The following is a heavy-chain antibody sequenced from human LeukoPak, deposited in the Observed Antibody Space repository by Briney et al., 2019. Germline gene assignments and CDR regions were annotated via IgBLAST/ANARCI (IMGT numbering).Heavy chain of an antibody. V-gene: IGHV3-23*01. CDR3: AKGAKMVGGTTDY. CDR1: GFTLTSYA. Sequence: PGRSLSLSCAVSGFTLTSYAMSWVRRAPGKGLEWVSAISGSGGSTYYEDSVKGRFTISRDTSKNTLYLQMNSLRAEDTAVYYCAKGAKMVGGTTDYWGQGTLVTVSS. CDR2: ISGSGGST. D-gene: IGHD1-26*01. J-gene: IGHJ4*02.